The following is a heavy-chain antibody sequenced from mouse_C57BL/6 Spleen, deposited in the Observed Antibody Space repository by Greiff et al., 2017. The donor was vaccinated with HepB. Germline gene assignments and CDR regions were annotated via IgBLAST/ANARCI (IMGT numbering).Heavy chain of an antibody. Sequence: QVQLKQPGAELVKPGASVKLSCKASGYTFTSYWMQWVKQRPGQGLEWIGEIDPSDSYTNYNQKFKGKATLTVDTSSSTAYMQLSSLTSEDSAVYYCARFGDGEAMDYWGQGTSVTVSS. CDR1: GYTFTSYW. V-gene: IGHV1-50*01. D-gene: IGHD2-13*01. J-gene: IGHJ4*01. CDR3: ARFGDGEAMDY. CDR2: IDPSDSYT.